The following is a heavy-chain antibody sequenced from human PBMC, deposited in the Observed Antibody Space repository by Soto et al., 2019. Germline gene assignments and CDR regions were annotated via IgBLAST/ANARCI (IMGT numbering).Heavy chain of an antibody. Sequence: QVQLVESGGGVVEPGRSLRLSCAASEYTFSDHAMHWVRQAPGKGLEWLALISYDGINKNYADSVRGRFTISTDSSKKTLFLQMNSLRPEVTAVYYCFRSSGCWGQGTLVTVSS. J-gene: IGHJ4*02. D-gene: IGHD3-10*01. CDR2: ISYDGINK. V-gene: IGHV3-30-3*01. CDR1: EYTFSDHA. CDR3: FRSSGC.